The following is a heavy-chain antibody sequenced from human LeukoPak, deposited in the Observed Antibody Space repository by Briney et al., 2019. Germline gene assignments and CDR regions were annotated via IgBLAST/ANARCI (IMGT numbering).Heavy chain of an antibody. Sequence: SVKVSCKASGGTFSSYAISWVRQAPGQGLEWMGGIIPIFGTANYAQKFQGRVTITTDESTSTAYMELSSLRSEDTAVHYCAREYSSSWYSPYYFDYWGQGTLVTVSS. J-gene: IGHJ4*02. CDR2: IIPIFGTA. CDR3: AREYSSSWYSPYYFDY. V-gene: IGHV1-69*05. CDR1: GGTFSSYA. D-gene: IGHD6-13*01.